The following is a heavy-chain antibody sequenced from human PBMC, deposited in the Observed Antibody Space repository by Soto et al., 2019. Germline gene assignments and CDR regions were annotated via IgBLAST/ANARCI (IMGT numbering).Heavy chain of an antibody. Sequence: EVQLVESGGGLVQPGGSLRLSCAASGFTFSSYWMHWVRQAPGKGLVWVSRINSDGSSTSYADSVKGRFTISRDNAKNTLYLQMNSLRAEDTAVYYCARNVSIAARPGPGGSYYYMDVWGKGTTVTVSS. CDR2: INSDGSST. D-gene: IGHD6-6*01. V-gene: IGHV3-74*01. J-gene: IGHJ6*03. CDR1: GFTFSSYW. CDR3: ARNVSIAARPGPGGSYYYMDV.